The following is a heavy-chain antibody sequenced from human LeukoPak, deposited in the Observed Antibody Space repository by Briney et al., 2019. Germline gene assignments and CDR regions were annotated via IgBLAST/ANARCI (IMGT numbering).Heavy chain of an antibody. CDR2: IYHGGST. Sequence: SETLSLTCTVSGVSISSGDYYWSWIRQPPGKGLEWIGHIYHGGSTSFNASLKSRVTISVDTSKNQFSLKLSSVTAADTAVYYCARFPLNAFDIWGQGTMVTVSS. V-gene: IGHV4-30-2*01. J-gene: IGHJ3*02. CDR1: GVSISSGDYY. CDR3: ARFPLNAFDI.